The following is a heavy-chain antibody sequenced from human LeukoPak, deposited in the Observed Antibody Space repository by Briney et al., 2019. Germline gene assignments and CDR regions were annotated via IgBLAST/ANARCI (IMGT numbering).Heavy chain of an antibody. CDR2: VSGSGGST. V-gene: IGHV3-23*01. J-gene: IGHJ4*02. CDR3: ATSSSWYPDY. CDR1: GFIFSSYA. Sequence: GGSLRLSCAASGFIFSSYAMSWVRQAPGRGLEWVSAVSGSGGSTYYADSVKDRFTISRDNSKNTLYLQMNSLRAEDTAVYYCATSSSWYPDYWGQGTLVTVSS. D-gene: IGHD6-13*01.